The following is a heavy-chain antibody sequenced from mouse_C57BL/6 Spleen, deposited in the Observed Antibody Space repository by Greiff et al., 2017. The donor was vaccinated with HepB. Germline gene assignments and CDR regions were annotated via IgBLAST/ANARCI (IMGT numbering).Heavy chain of an antibody. D-gene: IGHD1-1*01. CDR3: ARVYYYGSSYVFDY. J-gene: IGHJ2*01. V-gene: IGHV1-52*01. CDR2: IDPSDSET. CDR1: GYTFTSYW. Sequence: QVQLKQPGAELVRPGSSVKLSCKASGYTFTSYWMHWVKQRPIQGLEWIGNIDPSDSETHYNQKFKDKATLTVDKSSSTAYMQLSSLTSEDSAVYYCARVYYYGSSYVFDYWGQGTTLTVSS.